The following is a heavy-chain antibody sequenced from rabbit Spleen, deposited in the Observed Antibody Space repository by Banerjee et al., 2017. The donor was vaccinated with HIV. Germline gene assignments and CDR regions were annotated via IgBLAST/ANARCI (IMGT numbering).Heavy chain of an antibody. CDR2: IDPIFGRT. CDR1: GFDFSNYG. V-gene: IGHV1S43*01. J-gene: IGHJ3*01. CDR3: ARNANGGWDL. D-gene: IGHD4-1*01. Sequence: QSLEESGGGLVKPGGTLTLTCKASGFDFSNYGVSWVRQTPGKGLEWIGYIDPIFGRTYYASWVDGRFTISSHNAQNTLYLQLNSLTAADTATYFCARNANGGWDLWGQGTLVTVS.